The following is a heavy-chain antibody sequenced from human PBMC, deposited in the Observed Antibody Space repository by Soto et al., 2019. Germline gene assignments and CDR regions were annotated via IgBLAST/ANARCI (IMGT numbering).Heavy chain of an antibody. V-gene: IGHV5-51*01. J-gene: IGHJ4*02. CDR3: ATQFYYYGSGSYYTQIDY. CDR1: GYSFTSYW. D-gene: IGHD3-10*01. Sequence: GESLKISCKGSGYSFTSYWIGWVRQMPGKGLEWMGIIYPGDSDTRYSPSFQGQVTISADKSISTAYLQWSSLKASDTAMYYCATQFYYYGSGSYYTQIDYWGQGTLVTVSS. CDR2: IYPGDSDT.